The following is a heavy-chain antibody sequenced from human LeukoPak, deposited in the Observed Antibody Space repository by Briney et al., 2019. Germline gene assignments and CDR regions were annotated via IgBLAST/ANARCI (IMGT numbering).Heavy chain of an antibody. CDR1: GFSFSVYW. V-gene: IGHV3-7*04. CDR3: ARFPRILDY. CDR2: INQDGGET. D-gene: IGHD5-18*01. Sequence: GGSLRLSCTASGFSFSVYWMTWVRQTPGNGLEWVANINQDGGETFYVDSVRGRFAISRDSAKNSLYLQMDSLRADDTAVYYCARFPRILDYWGQGTLVTVSS. J-gene: IGHJ4*02.